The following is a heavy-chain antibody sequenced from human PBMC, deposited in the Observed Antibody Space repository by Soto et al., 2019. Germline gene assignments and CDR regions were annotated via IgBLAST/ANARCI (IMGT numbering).Heavy chain of an antibody. Sequence: PSETLSLTCTFSGASISSGGYYWSWIRQPPGKGLEWIGYIYYSGSTYYNPSLKSRVTISVDTSKNQFSLRLSSVTAADSAVYYCANGRQWLAFDSWGQGTLVTVSS. D-gene: IGHD6-19*01. CDR1: GASISSGGYY. CDR2: IYYSGST. J-gene: IGHJ4*02. V-gene: IGHV4-30-4*02. CDR3: ANGRQWLAFDS.